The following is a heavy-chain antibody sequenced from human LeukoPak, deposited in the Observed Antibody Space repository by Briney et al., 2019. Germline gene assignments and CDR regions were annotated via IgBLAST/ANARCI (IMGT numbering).Heavy chain of an antibody. CDR3: ARDSGGYSYGGYNWFDP. V-gene: IGHV3-48*03. CDR1: GFTFRTYE. Sequence: GGSLRLSCAASGFTFRTYEMNWVRQAPGKGLGWVSYISSSGSTIYYADSVKGRFTISRDNAKNSLYLQLNSLRAEDTAVYYCARDSGGYSYGGYNWFDPWGQGTLVTVSS. CDR2: ISSSGSTI. D-gene: IGHD5-18*01. J-gene: IGHJ5*02.